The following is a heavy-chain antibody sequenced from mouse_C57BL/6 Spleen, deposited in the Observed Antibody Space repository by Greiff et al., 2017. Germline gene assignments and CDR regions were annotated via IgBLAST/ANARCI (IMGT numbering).Heavy chain of an antibody. V-gene: IGHV5-6*01. D-gene: IGHD3-2*02. CDR3: ARHYSSGSFDY. J-gene: IGHJ2*01. CDR2: ISSGGSYT. CDR1: GFTFSSYG. Sequence: EVQGVESGGDLVKPGGSLKLSCAASGFTFSSYGMSWVRQTPDKRLEWVATISSGGSYTYYPDSVKGRFTISRDNAKNTLYLQMSSLKSEDTAMYYCARHYSSGSFDYWGQGTTLTVSS.